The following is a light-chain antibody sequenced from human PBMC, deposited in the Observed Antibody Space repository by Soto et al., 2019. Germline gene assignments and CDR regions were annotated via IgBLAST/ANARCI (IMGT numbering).Light chain of an antibody. CDR2: GAS. V-gene: IGKV3-20*01. J-gene: IGKJ3*01. Sequence: EIVLTQSPGTLSLSPGERATLSCRASQSVSSSYLAWYQQKPGQAPRLLIHGASSRATGIPDRFSGSGSGTDFALTISRLEPEDFAVYYCQQYGSAIFPFGPGTKVDLQ. CDR1: QSVSSSY. CDR3: QQYGSAIFP.